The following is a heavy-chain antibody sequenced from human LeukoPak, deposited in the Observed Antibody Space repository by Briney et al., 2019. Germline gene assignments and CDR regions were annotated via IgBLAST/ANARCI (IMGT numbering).Heavy chain of an antibody. CDR2: IQQDGSEK. D-gene: IGHD1-26*01. J-gene: IGHJ4*02. Sequence: GGSLRLSCAASGFTFSSYWMIWVRQAPGKGLEWVANIQQDGSEKYYVDSVKGRFTIPRDNAKNSLYLQMNSLRAEDTAVYYCARNPPRYFNWGQGTLVTVSS. CDR3: ARNPPRYFN. CDR1: GFTFSSYW. V-gene: IGHV3-7*05.